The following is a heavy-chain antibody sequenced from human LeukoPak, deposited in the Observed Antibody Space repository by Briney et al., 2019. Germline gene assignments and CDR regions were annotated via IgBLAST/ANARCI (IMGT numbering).Heavy chain of an antibody. CDR2: INHSGST. J-gene: IGHJ3*02. CDR1: GGSFCGYY. D-gene: IGHD3-22*01. Sequence: SETLSLTCAVYGGSFCGYYWSWIRQPPGKGLEWIGEINHSGSTNYNPSLKSRVTISVDTSKNQFSLKLSSVTAADTAVYYCARDYYDSSGYYYALAFDIWGQGTMVTVSS. V-gene: IGHV4-34*01. CDR3: ARDYYDSSGYYYALAFDI.